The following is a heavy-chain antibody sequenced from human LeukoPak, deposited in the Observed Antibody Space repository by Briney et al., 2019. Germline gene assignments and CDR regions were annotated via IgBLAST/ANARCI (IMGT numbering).Heavy chain of an antibody. CDR3: ATGIYDYGDYDPYWYFDF. CDR2: INHSGST. V-gene: IGHV4-34*01. D-gene: IGHD4-17*01. J-gene: IGHJ2*01. Sequence: SETLSLTCAVYGGSFSGYYWSWIRQPPGKGLEWIGEINHSGSTNYNPSLKSRVTISVDTSKNQFSLKLSSVTAADTAVYYCATGIYDYGDYDPYWYFDFWGRGTLVTVSS. CDR1: GGSFSGYY.